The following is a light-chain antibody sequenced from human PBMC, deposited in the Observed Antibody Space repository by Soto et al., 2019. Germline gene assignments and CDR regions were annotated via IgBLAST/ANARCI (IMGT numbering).Light chain of an antibody. CDR3: QQRSNWPEIT. J-gene: IGKJ5*01. CDR1: QSVSSY. V-gene: IGKV3-11*01. CDR2: DAS. Sequence: EIVLTQSPATLSLSPGERATLSCRASQSVSSYLAWYQQKPGQAPRLLIYDASNRATGIPARFSGSGSGTDFTLTIISLEPEDFAVYYCQQRSNWPEITVGQGTRLEIK.